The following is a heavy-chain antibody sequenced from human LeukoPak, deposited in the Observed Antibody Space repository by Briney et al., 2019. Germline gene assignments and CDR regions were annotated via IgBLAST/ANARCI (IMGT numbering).Heavy chain of an antibody. Sequence: GGSLRLSCSASGFMFSTYWMYWVRQAPGKGLVWVSRIINDGSITNYADSVKGRFTISRDNSKNTLYLQMNSLRAEDTAVYYCAKGATYYYDSSGYYFDYWGQGALVTVSS. V-gene: IGHV3-74*01. J-gene: IGHJ4*02. CDR1: GFMFSTYW. D-gene: IGHD3-22*01. CDR2: IINDGSIT. CDR3: AKGATYYYDSSGYYFDY.